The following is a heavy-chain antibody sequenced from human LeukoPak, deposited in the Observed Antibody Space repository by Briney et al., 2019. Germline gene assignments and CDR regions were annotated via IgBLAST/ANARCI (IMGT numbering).Heavy chain of an antibody. Sequence: SVKVSCKASGYTFTSYGISWVRQAPGQGLEWMGGIIPIFGTANYAQKFQGRVTITTDESTSTAYMELSSLRSEDTAVYYCAREPAIAAAGIHWFDPWGQGTLVTVSS. CDR2: IIPIFGTA. V-gene: IGHV1-69*05. J-gene: IGHJ5*02. D-gene: IGHD6-13*01. CDR3: AREPAIAAAGIHWFDP. CDR1: GYTFTSYG.